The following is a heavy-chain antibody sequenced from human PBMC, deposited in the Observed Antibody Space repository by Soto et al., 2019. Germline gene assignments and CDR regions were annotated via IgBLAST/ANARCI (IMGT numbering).Heavy chain of an antibody. CDR3: AKGDSYYDFILNIDY. J-gene: IGHJ4*02. Sequence: GGSLRLSCAVSGFTFSSYAMSWVRQAPGKGLEWVSTINGGGTRTYYADSVKGRFTISRDNSKSTLYLQMNSLRAEDMAIYYCAKGDSYYDFILNIDYWGQGALVTVSS. CDR1: GFTFSSYA. D-gene: IGHD3-3*01. CDR2: INGGGTRT. V-gene: IGHV3-23*01.